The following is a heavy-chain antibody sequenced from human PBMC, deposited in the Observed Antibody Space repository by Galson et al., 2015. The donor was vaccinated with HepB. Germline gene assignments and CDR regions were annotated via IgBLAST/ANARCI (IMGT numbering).Heavy chain of an antibody. CDR2: IGGSGFIT. Sequence: SLRLSCAASGFTFDNYAMSWVRQAPGKGLEWVSAIGGSGFITNYANSVKGRVPLSRDTSKNTLYLQMNSLRVEDTAVYYCAKDRAAAGTPPDHWGQGTLVTVSS. CDR1: GFTFDNYA. V-gene: IGHV3-23*01. CDR3: AKDRAAAGTPPDH. J-gene: IGHJ5*02. D-gene: IGHD6-13*01.